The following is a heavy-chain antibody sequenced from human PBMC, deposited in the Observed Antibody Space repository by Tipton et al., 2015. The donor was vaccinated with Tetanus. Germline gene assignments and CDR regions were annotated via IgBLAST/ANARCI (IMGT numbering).Heavy chain of an antibody. D-gene: IGHD2-15*01. J-gene: IGHJ3*02. CDR1: RFTFSDYY. CDR2: ISPGGTTI. Sequence: SLRLSCAASRFTFSDYYMSWIRQAPGKGLEWISYISPGGTTINYVDSVKGRFTISRDNAKNSLYLQMNSLRAEDTAVYYCAKEGCSRCNGDSRFDIWGQGTKVTVSS. CDR3: AKEGCSRCNGDSRFDI. V-gene: IGHV3-11*04.